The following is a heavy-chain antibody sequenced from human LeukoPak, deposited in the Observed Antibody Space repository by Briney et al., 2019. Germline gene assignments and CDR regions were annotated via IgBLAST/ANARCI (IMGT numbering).Heavy chain of an antibody. CDR2: MWYDGSNK. Sequence: GGSLRLSCAASGFTFSSYGMHWVRQAPGKGLEWEAIMWYDGSNKYYTDSVKGRFTISRDNSKNTLYLQMNSLRAEDTAVYYCARESYGAFDIWGQGTMVTVSS. D-gene: IGHD3-10*01. CDR3: ARESYGAFDI. CDR1: GFTFSSYG. J-gene: IGHJ3*02. V-gene: IGHV3-30*02.